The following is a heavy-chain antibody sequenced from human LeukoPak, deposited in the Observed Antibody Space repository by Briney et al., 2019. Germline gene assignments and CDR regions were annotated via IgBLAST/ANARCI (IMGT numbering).Heavy chain of an antibody. CDR1: GFTFISCA. CDR3: AKSGSYYYDSSGLDY. J-gene: IGHJ4*02. CDR2: ISGSGGSP. Sequence: GGSLRLSCAASGFTFISCAMSWVRQAPGKGLEWVSAISGSGGSPYYADSVKGRFTISRDNSKNTLYLQMNSLRVEDTAVYYCAKSGSYYYDSSGLDYWGQGTLVTVSS. D-gene: IGHD3-22*01. V-gene: IGHV3-23*01.